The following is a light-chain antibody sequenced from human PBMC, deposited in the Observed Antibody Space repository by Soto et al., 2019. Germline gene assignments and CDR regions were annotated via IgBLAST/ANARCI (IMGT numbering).Light chain of an antibody. CDR2: EVS. CDR1: GSDVGGYNF. J-gene: IGLJ3*02. V-gene: IGLV2-14*01. Sequence: QSVLTQPASVSGSPGQSITISCTGTGSDVGGYNFVSWYQQHPGNAPKLMIYEVSNRPSGVSDRFSGSKSGNTASLTISGLQAEDEADYYCSSFTTSNTWMFGGGTKVTVL. CDR3: SSFTTSNTWM.